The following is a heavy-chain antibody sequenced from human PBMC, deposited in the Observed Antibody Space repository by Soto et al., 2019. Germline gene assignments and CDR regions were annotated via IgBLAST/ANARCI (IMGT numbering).Heavy chain of an antibody. CDR3: ARVGKTSSNDAFDI. V-gene: IGHV4-59*01. J-gene: IGHJ3*02. D-gene: IGHD6-13*01. CDR1: GGSITTSC. Sequence: SETLSLTCSVSGGSITTSCWGWIRQTPGKGLEWIGYMCYTGSTNYNPSLKSRVTLSIDTSKNQISLTLNSVTAADTAVYFCARVGKTSSNDAFDIWGQGTMVTVSS. CDR2: MCYTGST.